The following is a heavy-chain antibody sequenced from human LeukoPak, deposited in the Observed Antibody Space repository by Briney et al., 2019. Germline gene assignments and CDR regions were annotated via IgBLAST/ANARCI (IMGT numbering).Heavy chain of an antibody. J-gene: IGHJ6*02. V-gene: IGHV1-69*04. D-gene: IGHD3-10*01. CDR1: GGTFSNYA. CDR3: ARDGMVRGIIDYNGMDV. Sequence: SVKVSCKAPGGTFSNYAISWVRQAPGQGLEWMGRIIPILGIADYAQKFPGRFTITADISTSTVYMELSSLRSEDTAVFYCARDGMVRGIIDYNGMDVWGQGTTVTVSS. CDR2: IIPILGIA.